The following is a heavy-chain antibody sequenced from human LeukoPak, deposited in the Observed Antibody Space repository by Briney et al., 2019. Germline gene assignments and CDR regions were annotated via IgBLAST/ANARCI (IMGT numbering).Heavy chain of an antibody. V-gene: IGHV4-39*07. CDR1: DGSISSSSYY. CDR3: ARWAPPFGEPLLGYMDV. D-gene: IGHD3-10*01. J-gene: IGHJ6*03. Sequence: SETLSLTCTVSDGSISSSSYYWGWIRQPPGKGLEWIGSIYYSGSTYYNPSLKSRVTISVDTSKNQFSLKLSSVTAADTAVYYCARWAPPFGEPLLGYMDVWGKGTTVTVSS. CDR2: IYYSGST.